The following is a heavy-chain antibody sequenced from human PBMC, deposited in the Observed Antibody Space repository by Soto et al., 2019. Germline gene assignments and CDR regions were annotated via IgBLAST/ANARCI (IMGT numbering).Heavy chain of an antibody. CDR1: GGSFSGYY. CDR3: ARGQRALTVTNPPRDRRWFDP. J-gene: IGHJ5*02. CDR2: INHSEST. Sequence: QVQLQQWGAGLLKPSETLSLTSAVYGGSFSGYYWSWIRQPPGKGLEWIGEINHSESTNYNPSLTTRVTISVDTAKNQFPLKLSSVTAADTAVYYCARGQRALTVTNPPRDRRWFDPWGQGTLVTVSS. V-gene: IGHV4-34*01. D-gene: IGHD4-17*01.